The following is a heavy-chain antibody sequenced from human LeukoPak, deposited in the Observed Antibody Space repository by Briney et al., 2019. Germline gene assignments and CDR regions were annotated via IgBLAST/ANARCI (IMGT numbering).Heavy chain of an antibody. CDR2: ININTGNP. V-gene: IGHV7-4-1*02. D-gene: IGHD2-15*01. Sequence: ASVKVSCKASGYTFTSNAMNWVRQAPGQGLEWMGRININTGNPTYAQGFTGRFVFSLDTSVSTAYLQISSLKAEDTAVYYCAREGLPLFYYYMDVWGKGTTVTVSS. J-gene: IGHJ6*03. CDR1: GYTFTSNA. CDR3: AREGLPLFYYYMDV.